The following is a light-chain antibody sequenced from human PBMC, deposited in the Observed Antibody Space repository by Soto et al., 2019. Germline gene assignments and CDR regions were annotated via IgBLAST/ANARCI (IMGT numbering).Light chain of an antibody. CDR1: SGHSTYA. V-gene: IGLV4-69*01. CDR2: VNSDGGH. Sequence: QSVLTQSPSASASLGASVKLTCTLDSGHSTYAIAWHQQQPEKGPRYLMKVNSDGGHTKGDGIPDRFSGSSSGAERYLTIPGLQSEDQADNYCQTWGAGIRVFGGGTKRTVL. CDR3: QTWGAGIRV. J-gene: IGLJ3*02.